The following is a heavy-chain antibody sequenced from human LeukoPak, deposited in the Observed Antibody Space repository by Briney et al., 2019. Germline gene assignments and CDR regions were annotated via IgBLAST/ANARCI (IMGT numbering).Heavy chain of an antibody. V-gene: IGHV1-8*01. CDR1: GYTFTSYD. J-gene: IGHJ4*02. Sequence: GASVKVSCKASGYTFTSYDINWVRQATGQGLEWMGWMNPNSGNTGYAQKFQGRVTMTRNTSISTVYMELSSLRSEDTAVYYCARGLGSTVGRNYWGQGTLVTVSS. CDR3: ARGLGSTVGRNY. CDR2: MNPNSGNT. D-gene: IGHD4-23*01.